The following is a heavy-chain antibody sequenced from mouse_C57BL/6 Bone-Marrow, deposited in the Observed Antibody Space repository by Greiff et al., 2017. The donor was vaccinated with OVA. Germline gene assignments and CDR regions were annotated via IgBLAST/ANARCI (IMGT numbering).Heavy chain of an antibody. Sequence: EVMLVESGGDLVKPGGSLKLSCAASGFTFSSYGMSWVRQTPDKRLEWVATISSGGSYTYYPDNVKGRFTISRDNAKNTLYLQMSSLKSEDTAMYYCARKGAMDYWGQGTSVTVSS. CDR3: ARKGAMDY. J-gene: IGHJ4*01. V-gene: IGHV5-6*01. CDR2: ISSGGSYT. CDR1: GFTFSSYG.